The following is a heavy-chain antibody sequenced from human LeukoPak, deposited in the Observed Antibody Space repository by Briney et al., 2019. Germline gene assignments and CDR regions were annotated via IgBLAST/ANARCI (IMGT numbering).Heavy chain of an antibody. J-gene: IGHJ5*02. V-gene: IGHV3-43D*03. CDR3: ARGGSSGLYNWFDP. CDR1: GFTFDDYA. CDR2: ISWDGGST. Sequence: GGSLRLSCAASGFTFDDYAMHWVRQAPGKGLEWVSLISWDGGSTYYADSVKGRFTISRDNAKNSLYLQMNSLRAEDTAVYYCARGGSSGLYNWFDPWGQGTLVTVSS. D-gene: IGHD1-26*01.